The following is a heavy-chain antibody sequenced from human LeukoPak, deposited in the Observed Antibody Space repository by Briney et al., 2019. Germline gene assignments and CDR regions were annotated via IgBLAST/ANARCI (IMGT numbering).Heavy chain of an antibody. V-gene: IGHV3-7*01. CDR2: IKQDGSEK. J-gene: IGHJ6*03. Sequence: PGGSLRLSCAASGFIFSNYWMSWVRQAPGKGLEWVANIKQDGSEKYYVDSVKGRFTISRDNAKNSLYLQMNSLRAEDTAVYYCTRDLHSSSSEGYYYMDVWGKGTTVTVSS. D-gene: IGHD6-6*01. CDR3: TRDLHSSSSEGYYYMDV. CDR1: GFIFSNYW.